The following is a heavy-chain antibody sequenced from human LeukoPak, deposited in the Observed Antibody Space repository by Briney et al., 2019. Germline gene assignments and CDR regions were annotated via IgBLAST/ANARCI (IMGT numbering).Heavy chain of an antibody. D-gene: IGHD6-6*01. Sequence: PGGSLRLSCAVSGFTFSGFWMSWSRQAPGKGREWVASINSDGSEEYYADVVKGRFTISRDNAKNSLYLQINSLRAEDTAVYYCARSSYSSSSSVWGQGTMVTVSS. CDR2: INSDGSEE. V-gene: IGHV3-7*03. CDR1: GFTFSGFW. J-gene: IGHJ3*01. CDR3: ARSSYSSSSSV.